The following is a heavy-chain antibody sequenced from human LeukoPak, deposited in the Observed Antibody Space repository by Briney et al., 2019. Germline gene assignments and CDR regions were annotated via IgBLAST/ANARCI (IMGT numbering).Heavy chain of an antibody. CDR2: INHSGST. CDR1: GGSISSYY. Sequence: SETLSLTCTVSGGSISSYYWSWIRQPPGKGLEWIGEINHSGSTNYNPSLKSRVTISVDTSKNQFSLKLSSVTAADTAVYYCARVRFIVGATHSFDYWGQGTLVTVSS. D-gene: IGHD1-26*01. V-gene: IGHV4-34*01. CDR3: ARVRFIVGATHSFDY. J-gene: IGHJ4*02.